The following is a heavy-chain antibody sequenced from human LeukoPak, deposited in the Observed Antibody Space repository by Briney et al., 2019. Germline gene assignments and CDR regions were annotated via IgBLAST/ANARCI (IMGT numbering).Heavy chain of an antibody. J-gene: IGHJ4*02. CDR3: ARRKSSGYYDW. V-gene: IGHV4-38-2*01. D-gene: IGHD3-22*01. CDR1: GYSISSGYY. Sequence: SETLSLTCAVSGYSISSGYYWGWIRQPPGKGLEWIGSIYHSGSTCYNPSLKSRVTISVDTSKNQFSLKLSSVTAADTAVYYCARRKSSGYYDWWGQGTLVTVSS. CDR2: IYHSGST.